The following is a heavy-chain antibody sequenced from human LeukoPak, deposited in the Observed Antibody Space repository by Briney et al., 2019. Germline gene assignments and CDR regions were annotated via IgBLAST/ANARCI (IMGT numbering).Heavy chain of an antibody. V-gene: IGHV6-1*01. CDR3: VRGLRTSTYGMDV. J-gene: IGHJ6*02. CDR2: TYYRSKWYN. CDR1: GDSVSSNSAA. D-gene: IGHD2-2*01. Sequence: SQTLTLTCAISGDSVSSNSAAWNWIRQSPSRGLEWLGRTYYRSKWYNDYAVSVKSRITIKPDTSKNQFSLQLNSVTPEDTAVYYCVRGLRTSTYGMDVWGQGTTVTVSS.